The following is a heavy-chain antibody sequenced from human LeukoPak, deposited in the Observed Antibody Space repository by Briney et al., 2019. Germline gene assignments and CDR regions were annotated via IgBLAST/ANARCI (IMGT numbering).Heavy chain of an antibody. D-gene: IGHD2/OR15-2a*01. J-gene: IGHJ3*01. CDR2: ISSNGGST. CDR1: GFTFRTFG. CDR3: VRPAPLTLSAYDF. V-gene: IGHV3-64D*09. Sequence: GGSLKLSCSASGFTFRTFGMHWVCQAPGKGLEYVSAISSNGGSTYYAESVKGRFTISRDNSKNTLFLQMSSLRPEDTAVYYCVRPAPLTLSAYDFWGQGTLVTVSS.